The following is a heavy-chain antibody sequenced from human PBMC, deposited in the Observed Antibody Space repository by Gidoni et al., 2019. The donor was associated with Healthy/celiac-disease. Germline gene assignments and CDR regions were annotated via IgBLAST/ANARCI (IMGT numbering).Heavy chain of an antibody. D-gene: IGHD2-21*01. Sequence: STYYNPSLKSRVTISVDTSKNQFSLKLSSVTAADTAVYYCARVRLWRIDYWGQGTLVTVSS. CDR3: ARVRLWRIDY. J-gene: IGHJ4*02. V-gene: IGHV4-31*02. CDR2: ST.